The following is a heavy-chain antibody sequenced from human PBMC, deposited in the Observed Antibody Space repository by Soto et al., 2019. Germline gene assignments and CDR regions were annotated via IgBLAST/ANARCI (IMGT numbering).Heavy chain of an antibody. CDR2: IIPIFGTA. Sequence: QVQLVQSGAEVKKPGSSVKVSCKASGGTFSSYAISWVRQAPGQGLEWMGGIIPIFGTANYAQKFQGRVTINADKSTSTAYMELSSLRSDDNAVDYCARVSAAPRNWFDPWGQGTLVTVSS. CDR1: GGTFSSYA. CDR3: ARVSAAPRNWFDP. J-gene: IGHJ5*02. D-gene: IGHD2-2*01. V-gene: IGHV1-69*06.